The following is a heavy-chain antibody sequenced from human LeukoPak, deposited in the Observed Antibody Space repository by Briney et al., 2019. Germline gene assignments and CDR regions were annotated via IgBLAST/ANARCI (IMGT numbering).Heavy chain of an antibody. CDR3: ARGAATGTFRYDS. V-gene: IGHV4-59*08. CDR1: GGSISSYY. Sequence: SETLSLTCTVSGGSISSYYWSWIRQPPGKGLEWIGYIYYSGSTNYNPSLKSRVTISVDTSKNQFSLKLTTVSAEDTAVYYCARGAATGTFRYDSWGQGTLVTVSS. J-gene: IGHJ4*02. D-gene: IGHD6-13*01. CDR2: IYYSGST.